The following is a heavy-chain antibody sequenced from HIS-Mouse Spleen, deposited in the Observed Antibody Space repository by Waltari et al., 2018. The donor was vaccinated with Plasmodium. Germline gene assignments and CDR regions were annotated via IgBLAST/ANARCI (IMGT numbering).Heavy chain of an antibody. J-gene: IGHJ4*02. CDR3: ARESSGYYYLDY. CDR1: GFTFDDYA. D-gene: IGHD3-22*01. Sequence: EVQLVESGGGLVQPGRSLRLSCAASGFTFDDYAMHWVRQAPGKGLEWVSGISWNSGSIGYADSVKGRFTISRDNAKNSLYLQMNSLRAEDTALYYCARESSGYYYLDYWGQGTLVTVSS. V-gene: IGHV3-9*01. CDR2: ISWNSGSI.